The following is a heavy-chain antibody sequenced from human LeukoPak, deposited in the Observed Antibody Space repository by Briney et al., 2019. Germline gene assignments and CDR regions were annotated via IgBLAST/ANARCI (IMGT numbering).Heavy chain of an antibody. CDR2: IYYSGST. V-gene: IGHV4-59*01. CDR1: GGSISSYY. CDR3: ARAPTMRGGFDY. D-gene: IGHD3-22*01. Sequence: SETLSLTCTVSGGSISSYYWSWIRQPPGKGLEWIGYIYYSGSTNYNPSLKSRVTISVDTSRNQFSLKLSSVTAADTAVYYCARAPTMRGGFDYWGQGTLVTVSS. J-gene: IGHJ4*02.